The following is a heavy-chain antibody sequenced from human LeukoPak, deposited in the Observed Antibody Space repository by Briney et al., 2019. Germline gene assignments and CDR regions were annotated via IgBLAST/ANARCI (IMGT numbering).Heavy chain of an antibody. J-gene: IGHJ2*01. Sequence: SETLSLTCTVSGGSISSGSYYWSWIRQPAGKRLEWIGRIYSSGSTNYNPSLKSRVTISVDTSKNQFSLKLSSVTAADTAVYYCASTRNYDLWSGSGYFDLWDRGTLVTVSS. CDR1: GGSISSGSYY. D-gene: IGHD3-3*01. CDR2: IYSSGST. CDR3: ASTRNYDLWSGSGYFDL. V-gene: IGHV4-61*02.